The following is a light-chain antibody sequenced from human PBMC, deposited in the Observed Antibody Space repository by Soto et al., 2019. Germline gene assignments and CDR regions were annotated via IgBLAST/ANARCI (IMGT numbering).Light chain of an antibody. Sequence: IVLTKSPGTLSLSPGERATVYCRASQSVSSSSLAWYQQKPGQAPRLLIYGASSRATGIPDRFSGSGSGTDFTLTINRLEPEYFAVYYCDQRQSWPRRFGQGTKVDIK. V-gene: IGKV3-20*01. CDR1: QSVSSSS. CDR2: GAS. CDR3: DQRQSWPRR. J-gene: IGKJ1*01.